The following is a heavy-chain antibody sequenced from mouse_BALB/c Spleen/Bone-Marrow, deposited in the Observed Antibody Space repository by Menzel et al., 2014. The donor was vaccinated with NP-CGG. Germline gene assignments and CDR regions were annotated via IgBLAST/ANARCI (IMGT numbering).Heavy chain of an antibody. Sequence: QVQLQQPGPELVKPGASVRISCKASGYTFTSYYIHWVKQRPGQGLGWIGWIYPGNVNTKYNEKFKGKATLTADKSSSTAYMQLSSLTSEDSAVYFCARDDYAYWGQGTLVTVSA. CDR2: IYPGNVNT. D-gene: IGHD2-4*01. CDR1: GYTFTSYY. V-gene: IGHV1S56*01. J-gene: IGHJ3*01. CDR3: ARDDYAY.